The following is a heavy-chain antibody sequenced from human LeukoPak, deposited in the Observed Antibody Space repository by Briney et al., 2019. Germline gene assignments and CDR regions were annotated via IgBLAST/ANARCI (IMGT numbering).Heavy chain of an antibody. V-gene: IGHV4-39*07. D-gene: IGHD5-12*01. J-gene: IGHJ5*02. CDR2: IYYSGST. CDR1: GGSISSSSYY. CDR3: ARERSGYDGGGFDP. Sequence: SETLSLTCTVSGGSISSSSYYWGWIRQPPGKGLEWIGSIYYSGSTNYNPSLKSRVTISVDTSKNQFSLKLSSVTAADTAVYYCARERSGYDGGGFDPWGQGTLVTVSS.